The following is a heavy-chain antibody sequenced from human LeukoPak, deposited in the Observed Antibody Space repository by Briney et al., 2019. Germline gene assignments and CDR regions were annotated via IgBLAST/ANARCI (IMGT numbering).Heavy chain of an antibody. V-gene: IGHV1-2*02. CDR1: GYTFTGYY. D-gene: IGHD2-2*01. CDR2: INPNSGGT. CDR3: ARPHCSSTSCSFYMDV. Sequence: ASVKVSCKASGYTFTGYYMHWVRQAPGQGLEWMGWINPNSGGTNYAQKFQGRVTMTRDTSISTAYMELSRLRSDDTAVCYCARPHCSSTSCSFYMDVWGKGTTVTVSS. J-gene: IGHJ6*03.